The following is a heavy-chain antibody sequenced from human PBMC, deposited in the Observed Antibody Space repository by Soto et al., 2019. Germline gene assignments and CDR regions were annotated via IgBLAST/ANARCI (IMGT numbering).Heavy chain of an antibody. D-gene: IGHD2-15*01. CDR3: ARLGYCSGGSCYLPYNWFDP. V-gene: IGHV4-39*01. CDR2: IYYSGST. CDR1: GGSISSSSYY. J-gene: IGHJ5*02. Sequence: QLQLQESGPGLVKPSETLSLTCTVSGGSISSSSYYWGWIRQPPGKGLEWIGSIYYSGSTYYNPSLKSRVTISVDTSKNQFSLKLSSVTAADTAVYYCARLGYCSGGSCYLPYNWFDPWGQGTLVTVSS.